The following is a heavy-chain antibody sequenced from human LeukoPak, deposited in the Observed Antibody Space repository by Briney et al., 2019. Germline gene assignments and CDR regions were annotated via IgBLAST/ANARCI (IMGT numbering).Heavy chain of an antibody. CDR3: ARLGRDGVPAARDFQH. Sequence: PSETLSLTCTVSGGSISSSSYYWGWIRQPPGKGLEWIGSIYYSGSTYYNPSLKSRVTISVDTSKNQFSLKLSSVTAADTAVYYCARLGRDGVPAARDFQHWGQGTLVTVSS. CDR1: GGSISSSSYY. V-gene: IGHV4-39*01. CDR2: IYYSGST. D-gene: IGHD2-2*01. J-gene: IGHJ1*01.